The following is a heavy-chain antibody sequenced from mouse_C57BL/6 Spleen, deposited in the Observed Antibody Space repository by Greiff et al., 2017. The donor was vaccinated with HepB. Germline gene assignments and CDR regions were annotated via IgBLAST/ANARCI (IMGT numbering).Heavy chain of an antibody. V-gene: IGHV6-3*01. CDR2: IRLKSDNYAT. D-gene: IGHD2-4*01. Sequence: EVKLMESGGGLVQPGGSMKLSCVASGFTFSNYWMNWVRQSPEKGLEWVAQIRLKSDNYATNYAESVKGRFTISRDDSKSSVYLQMNNLRAEDTGIYYCTGPLYDYGYWYFDVWGTGTTVTVSS. CDR1: GFTFSNYW. CDR3: TGPLYDYGYWYFDV. J-gene: IGHJ1*03.